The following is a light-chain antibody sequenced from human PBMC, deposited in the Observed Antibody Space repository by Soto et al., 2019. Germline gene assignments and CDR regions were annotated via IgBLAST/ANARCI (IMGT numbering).Light chain of an antibody. CDR1: QSVLHSSNNKDY. CDR2: WAS. J-gene: IGKJ3*01. Sequence: DIVMTQSPDSLAVSLGERATIYCKSSQSVLHSSNNKDYLAWYQQKPGQSPKLLIYWASTRESGVPDRFSGSGSATEFTLTSSSLQAEDAAVYYCQQYYSTPFTFGPGTKVDIK. CDR3: QQYYSTPFT. V-gene: IGKV4-1*01.